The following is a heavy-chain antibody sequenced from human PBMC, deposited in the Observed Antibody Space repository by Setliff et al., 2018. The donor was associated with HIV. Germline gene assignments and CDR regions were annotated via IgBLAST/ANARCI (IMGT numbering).Heavy chain of an antibody. CDR1: GYTFIDYF. CDR2: ISPYDLSE. D-gene: IGHD1-1*01. J-gene: IGHJ4*02. CDR3: ARQLSNSFDY. V-gene: IGHV1-2*02. Sequence: ASVKVSCKASGYTFIDYFIHWVRQAPGQGLEWMGWISPYDLSERISQRFRGGVTMTRDRSINTAYMEFSGLTSDDTAIYYCARQLSNSFDYWGQGTLVTVSS.